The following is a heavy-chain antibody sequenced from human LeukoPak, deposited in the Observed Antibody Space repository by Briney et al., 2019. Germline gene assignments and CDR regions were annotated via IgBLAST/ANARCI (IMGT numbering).Heavy chain of an antibody. V-gene: IGHV1-2*02. Sequence: VASVKVSCKASGYTFTVYYIHWVRQAPGQGLEWMGWINPNSGGTNYAQKFQGRVTMTRGTSISTAYMELTRLRSDDTAVYYCARDTAMVTYWFDPWGQGTLVTVSS. D-gene: IGHD5-18*01. CDR1: GYTFTVYY. CDR3: ARDTAMVTYWFDP. CDR2: INPNSGGT. J-gene: IGHJ5*02.